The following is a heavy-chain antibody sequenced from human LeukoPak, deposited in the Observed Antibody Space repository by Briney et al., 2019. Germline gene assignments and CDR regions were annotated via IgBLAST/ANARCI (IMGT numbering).Heavy chain of an antibody. CDR2: IYYSGST. CDR1: GGSISSYY. Sequence: SETLSLTCTVSGGSISSYYWSWIRQPPGKGLEWIGYIYYSGSTNYNPSLKSRVTISVDTSKNQFSLKLSSVTAADTAVHYCARVNTVTLLHNAFDIWGQGTMVTVSS. D-gene: IGHD4-17*01. J-gene: IGHJ3*02. CDR3: ARVNTVTLLHNAFDI. V-gene: IGHV4-59*01.